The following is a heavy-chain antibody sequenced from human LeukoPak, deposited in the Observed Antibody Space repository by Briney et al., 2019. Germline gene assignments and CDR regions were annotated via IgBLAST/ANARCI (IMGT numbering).Heavy chain of an antibody. CDR1: GGSISSGGYY. Sequence: TLSLTCTVSGGSISSGGYYWSWIRQHPGKGLEWIGYIYYSGSTYYNPSLKSRVTISVDTSKNQFSLKLSSVTAADTAVYYCARADTYDSSGYYTARGYYYYYGMDVGAKGPRSPSP. J-gene: IGHJ6*02. CDR2: IYYSGST. D-gene: IGHD3-22*01. CDR3: ARADTYDSSGYYTARGYYYYYGMDV. V-gene: IGHV4-31*03.